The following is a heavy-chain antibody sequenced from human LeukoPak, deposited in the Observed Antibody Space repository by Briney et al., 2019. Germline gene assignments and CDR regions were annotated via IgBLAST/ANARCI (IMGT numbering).Heavy chain of an antibody. CDR2: ISSSSTI. CDR3: AREGTIVVGDAFDV. D-gene: IGHD2-2*01. J-gene: IGHJ3*01. Sequence: GGSLRLSCAASGFTFSSYSMNWVRQAPGKGLEWVSYISSSSTIYYADSVKGRFTISRDNAKSSLTLQMNSLRAEDTAVYYCAREGTIVVGDAFDVWGQGTMVTVSS. CDR1: GFTFSSYS. V-gene: IGHV3-48*04.